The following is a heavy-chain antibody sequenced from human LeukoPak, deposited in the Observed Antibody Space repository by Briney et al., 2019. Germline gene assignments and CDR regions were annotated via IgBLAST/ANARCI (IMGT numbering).Heavy chain of an antibody. CDR3: ATKKTGASSGYVLHY. CDR2: INPNSGGT. V-gene: IGHV1-2*02. CDR1: GYTFTAYY. D-gene: IGHD6-19*01. J-gene: IGHJ4*02. Sequence: ASVKVSYKASGYTFTAYYMHLVRQAPGQGLEWMGWINPNSGGTDYAPKFQGRVTMTRDTSISTAYMELSSLTSDDTAVYYCATKKTGASSGYVLHYWGQGTLVTVSS.